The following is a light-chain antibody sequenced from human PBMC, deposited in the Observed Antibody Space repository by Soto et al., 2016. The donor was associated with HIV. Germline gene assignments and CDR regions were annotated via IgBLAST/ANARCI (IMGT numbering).Light chain of an antibody. J-gene: IGKJ2*01. V-gene: IGKV1-5*03. Sequence: DIQMTQSPSTLSASVGDRVNITCRASQSISSWLAWYQQKPGKAPKLLIYKASSLESGVPSRFSGSGSGTEFTLTISSLQPEDSATYYCQQVNTYPLTFGQGTK. CDR2: KAS. CDR3: QQVNTYPLT. CDR1: QSISSW.